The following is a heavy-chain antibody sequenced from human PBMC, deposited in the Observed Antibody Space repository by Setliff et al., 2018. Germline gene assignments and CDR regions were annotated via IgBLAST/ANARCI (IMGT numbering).Heavy chain of an antibody. CDR2: VYYSGST. J-gene: IGHJ4*01. Sequence: SETLSLTCAVSDFSVSSVYYWGWIRQPPGKGLEWIANVYYSGSTYYNPSLESRVTISVDTSKNQFSLRLRSVPAADTAVYFCARDFELLDNYDVRGVFFDYWGPGTLVTVSS. D-gene: IGHD3-22*01. V-gene: IGHV4-38-2*02. CDR1: DFSVSSVYY. CDR3: ARDFELLDNYDVRGVFFDY.